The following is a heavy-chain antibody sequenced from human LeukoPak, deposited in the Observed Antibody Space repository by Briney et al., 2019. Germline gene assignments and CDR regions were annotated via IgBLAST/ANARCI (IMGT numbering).Heavy chain of an antibody. J-gene: IGHJ4*02. CDR1: GFTFSDAW. CDR2: IKSKTYGGAT. Sequence: GGSLRLSCAASGFTFSDAWMSWVRQSPGKGLEWVGRIKSKTYGGATDYAAPVKGRFTISRDDSKNTVYLQMNSLKTEDTAVYYCTTATSYWGQGSLVTVSS. CDR3: TTATSY. V-gene: IGHV3-15*01.